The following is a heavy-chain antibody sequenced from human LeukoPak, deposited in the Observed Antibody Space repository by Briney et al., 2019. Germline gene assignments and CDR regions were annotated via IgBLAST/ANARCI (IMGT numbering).Heavy chain of an antibody. Sequence: SETLSLTCTVSGGSISSYYWSWIRQPTGKELEWIGYIYYSGSTNYNPSLKSRVTISVDTSKNQFSLKLSSVTAADTAVYYCARAARFHIDYWGQGTLVTVSS. CDR2: IYYSGST. J-gene: IGHJ4*02. V-gene: IGHV4-59*01. CDR3: ARAARFHIDY. CDR1: GGSISSYY. D-gene: IGHD3-3*01.